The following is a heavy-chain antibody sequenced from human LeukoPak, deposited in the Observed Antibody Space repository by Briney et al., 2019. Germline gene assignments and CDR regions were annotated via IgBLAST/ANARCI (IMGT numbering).Heavy chain of an antibody. CDR1: VGTFSSYA. D-gene: IGHD3-10*01. CDR2: IIPIFGTA. Sequence: SVKVSCKASVGTFSSYAISWVRQAPGQGLEWMGGIIPIFGTANYARKFQGRVTITADESPSTAYMELSSLRSEATAVYYCARAITMVRGVKSYYYYYMDVWGKGTTVTVSS. J-gene: IGHJ6*03. CDR3: ARAITMVRGVKSYYYYYMDV. V-gene: IGHV1-69*01.